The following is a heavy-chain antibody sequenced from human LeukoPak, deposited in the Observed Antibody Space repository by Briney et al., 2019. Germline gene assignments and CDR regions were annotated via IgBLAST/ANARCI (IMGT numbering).Heavy chain of an antibody. Sequence: TGGSLRLSCAASGFTFSNYWMTWIRQAPGKGLEWVANINQDGNDKCYVDSVKGRFTISRDNTKSSVFLQMNSLRAEDTAVYYCAVTRTRGDHWGQGTLVTVSS. V-gene: IGHV3-7*03. CDR3: AVTRTRGDH. CDR2: INQDGNDK. CDR1: GFTFSNYW. J-gene: IGHJ4*02. D-gene: IGHD3-10*01.